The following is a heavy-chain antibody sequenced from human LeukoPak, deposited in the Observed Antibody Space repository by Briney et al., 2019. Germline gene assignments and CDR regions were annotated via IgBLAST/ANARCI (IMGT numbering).Heavy chain of an antibody. D-gene: IGHD1-26*01. CDR3: ARRGGSLKYFDY. J-gene: IGHJ4*02. CDR2: MYPGDSDT. CDR1: GYSFTSYW. V-gene: IGHV5-51*01. Sequence: GESLKISCKGSGYSFTSYWIGWMRRMPGKGLEWMGIMYPGDSDTRYSPSFQGQVTISADKSINTAYLQWASLTASDTGIYYCARRGGSLKYFDYWGQGTLVTVSS.